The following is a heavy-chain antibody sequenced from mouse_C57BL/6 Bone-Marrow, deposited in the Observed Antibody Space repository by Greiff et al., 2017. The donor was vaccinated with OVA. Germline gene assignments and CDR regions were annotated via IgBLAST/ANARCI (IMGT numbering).Heavy chain of an antibody. J-gene: IGHJ2*01. CDR1: GYSFTDYN. Sequence: VQLQQSGPELVKPGASVKISCKASGYSFTDYNMNWVKQSNGKSLEWIGVINPNYGTTSYNQKFKGKATLTVAQSSSTAYMQLNSLTSEDSAVYDCAVYYYGREGYYFDYWGQGTTLTVSS. CDR2: INPNYGTT. V-gene: IGHV1-39*01. CDR3: AVYYYGREGYYFDY. D-gene: IGHD1-1*01.